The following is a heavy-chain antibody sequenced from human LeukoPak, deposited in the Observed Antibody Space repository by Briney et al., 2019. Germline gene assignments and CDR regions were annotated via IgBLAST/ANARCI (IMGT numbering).Heavy chain of an antibody. CDR1: DGSISNNY. CDR2: IYFRGST. Sequence: SETLSLTCTVSDGSISNNYWSWTRQPPGKGLEWIGNIYFRGSTEYNPSLKSRVTISVDTSKNQFSLQLTSVTAADTAVYYCARGIGWFLFWGQGTLVTASS. V-gene: IGHV4-59*01. J-gene: IGHJ5*01. CDR3: ARGIGWFLF. D-gene: IGHD3-3*02.